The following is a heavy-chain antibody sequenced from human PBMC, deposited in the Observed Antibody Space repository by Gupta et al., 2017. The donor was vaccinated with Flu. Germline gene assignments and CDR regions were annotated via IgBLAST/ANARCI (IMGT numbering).Heavy chain of an antibody. CDR3: ARWVCDRTSCYYDY. V-gene: IGHV3-53*01. CDR2: IYGGGDT. J-gene: IGHJ4*02. Sequence: VQMVESEGGLIQPGGSLRLPCAASAFTVSDNYMRWVRQAPGKGLEWVSFIYGGGDTKYADCVKGRFTISRDNSKNTLFLQMNSLRVEDTALYSCARWVCDRTSCYYDYWGQGTLVTVSS. D-gene: IGHD2-2*01. CDR1: AFTVSDNY.